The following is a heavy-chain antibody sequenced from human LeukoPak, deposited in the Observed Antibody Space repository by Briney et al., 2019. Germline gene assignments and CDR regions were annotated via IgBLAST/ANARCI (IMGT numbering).Heavy chain of an antibody. J-gene: IGHJ4*02. CDR2: TYYRSKWYQ. Sequence: SQTLSLTCPISGDIVSNTTTAWNWIRQSPSRGLEWLGRTYYRSKWYQEYAISVRSRIIINSDTSKNQFSLHLTSVTPDDTAVYYCAKGYSMSYWGQGTLVTVSS. CDR1: GDIVSNTTTA. V-gene: IGHV6-1*01. CDR3: AKGYSMSY. D-gene: IGHD5-12*01.